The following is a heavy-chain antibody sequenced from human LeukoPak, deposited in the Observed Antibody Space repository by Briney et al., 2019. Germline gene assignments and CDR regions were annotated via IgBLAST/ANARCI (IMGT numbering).Heavy chain of an antibody. J-gene: IGHJ4*02. CDR2: ISSSGGNT. V-gene: IGHV3-23*01. CDR3: AKSLVVVPDAFDY. D-gene: IGHD2-2*01. CDR1: GFTFSSDA. Sequence: GGSLRLSCAASGFTFSSDAMSWVRQAPGKGLEWVSAISSSGGNTYYADSVKGRFTISRDNSKNTLYLQMNSLRAEDTAAYYCAKSLVVVPDAFDYWGQGTLVTVSS.